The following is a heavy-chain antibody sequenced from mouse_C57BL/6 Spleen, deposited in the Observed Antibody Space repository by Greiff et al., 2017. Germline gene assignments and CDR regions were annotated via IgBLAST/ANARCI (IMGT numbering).Heavy chain of an antibody. CDR1: GYTFTSYW. D-gene: IGHD1-1*01. J-gene: IGHJ1*03. CDR2: IDPNSGGT. V-gene: IGHV1-72*01. CDR3: ARLAIRALLEGDFDG. Sequence: VQLQQPGAELVKPGASVKLSCKASGYTFTSYWMHWVKQRPGRGLEWIGRIDPNSGGTKYNEKFKGKATLTVDKPSSTAYMQLCSLTSEDSAVYYGARLAIRALLEGDFDGWGTGPTVTVAS.